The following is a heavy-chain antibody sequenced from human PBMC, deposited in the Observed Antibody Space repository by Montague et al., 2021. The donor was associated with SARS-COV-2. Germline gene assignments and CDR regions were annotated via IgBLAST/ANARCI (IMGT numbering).Heavy chain of an antibody. CDR2: IDWDDDK. CDR1: GFSLSTSGMC. V-gene: IGHV2-70*11. Sequence: PALVKPTQTLTLTCTFSGFSLSTSGMCVSWIRQPPGKALGWLARIDWDDDKYYSTSLKTRLTISKDTSKNQVVLTMTNMDPVDTATYYCARETGTTVSLDYWGQGTLVTVSS. D-gene: IGHD1-7*01. J-gene: IGHJ4*02. CDR3: ARETGTTVSLDY.